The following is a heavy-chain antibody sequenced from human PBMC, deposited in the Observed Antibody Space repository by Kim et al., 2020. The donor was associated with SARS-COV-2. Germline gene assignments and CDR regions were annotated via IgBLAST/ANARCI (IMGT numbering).Heavy chain of an antibody. V-gene: IGHV3-33*01. J-gene: IGHJ3*02. D-gene: IGHD4-17*01. Sequence: GGSLRLSCAASGFTFSSYGMHWVRQAPGKGLEWVAVIWYDGSNKYYADSVKGRFTISRDHSKNTLYLQMNSLRAEDTAVYYCGMTTVTDGDAFDIWGHGT. CDR3: GMTTVTDGDAFDI. CDR2: IWYDGSNK. CDR1: GFTFSSYG.